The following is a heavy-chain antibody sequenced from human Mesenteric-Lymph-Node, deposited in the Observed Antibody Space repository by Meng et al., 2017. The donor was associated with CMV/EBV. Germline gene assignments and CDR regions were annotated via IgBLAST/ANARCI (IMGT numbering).Heavy chain of an antibody. D-gene: IGHD3-3*01. V-gene: IGHV4-39*01. CDR1: SSSSSY. CDR3: ARQGLRFLEWLPDNWFDP. CDR2: IYYSGST. Sequence: SSSSSYWGWIRQPPGKGLEWIGSIYYSGSTYYNPSLKSRVTISVDTSKNQFSLKLSSVTAADTAVYYCARQGLRFLEWLPDNWFDPWGQGTLVTVSS. J-gene: IGHJ5*02.